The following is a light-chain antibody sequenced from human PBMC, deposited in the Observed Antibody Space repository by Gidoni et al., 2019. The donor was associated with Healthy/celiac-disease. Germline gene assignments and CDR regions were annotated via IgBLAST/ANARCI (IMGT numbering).Light chain of an antibody. CDR2: DAS. J-gene: IGKJ1*01. CDR1: QSVSSY. Sequence: EIVLTQSPATLSLAPGERATLSCRASQSVSSYLAWYQQQPGQAPRLLIYDASNRATGIPARFIGSGSGTDFTLTISSLEPEDFAVYYCQQRSNWPPTWTFXQXTKVEIK. V-gene: IGKV3-11*01. CDR3: QQRSNWPPTWT.